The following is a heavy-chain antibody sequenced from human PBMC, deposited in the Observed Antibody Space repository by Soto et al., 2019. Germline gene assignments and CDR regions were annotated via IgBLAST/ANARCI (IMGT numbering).Heavy chain of an antibody. D-gene: IGHD5-12*01. V-gene: IGHV3-11*01. J-gene: IGHJ4*02. Sequence: PGGSLRLSCAASGFSFSDYYMSWIRQAPGKGLEWISYITYSDRTIYYADSVKGRFTISRDNAKNSLYLQMNSLRADDTAVYYCARDRGIVATNVGYYFDYWGQGTPVTVSS. CDR2: ITYSDRTI. CDR3: ARDRGIVATNVGYYFDY. CDR1: GFSFSDYY.